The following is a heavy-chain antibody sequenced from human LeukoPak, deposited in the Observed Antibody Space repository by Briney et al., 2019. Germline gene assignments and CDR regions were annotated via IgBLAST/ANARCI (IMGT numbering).Heavy chain of an antibody. D-gene: IGHD3-22*01. V-gene: IGHV3-53*01. CDR1: GFTLSSNY. CDR2: IYSRGST. CDR3: ASRSSYDSSGYYGRGLGDYYYYMDV. Sequence: GGTLRLSCAASGFTLSSNYTSWVPHAPAKGLECGSVIYSRGSTYYAASVDGRFTKSRDNSKNTLYLQMNSLRGEDTAVYYCASRSSYDSSGYYGRGLGDYYYYMDVWGKGTTVTVSS. J-gene: IGHJ6*03.